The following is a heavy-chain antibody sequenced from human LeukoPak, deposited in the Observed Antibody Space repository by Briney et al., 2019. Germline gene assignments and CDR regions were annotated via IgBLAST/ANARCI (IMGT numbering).Heavy chain of an antibody. CDR1: GGSIRSGNYY. D-gene: IGHD2-15*01. CDR2: IYFSGST. J-gene: IGHJ6*02. Sequence: SETLSLTCTVSGGSIRSGNYYWSWIRQPPGKGLEWIGYIYFSGSTNYNPSLKSRVTMSLDRPNNQFSLKLSSVTAADTAVYYCARVGGSNFYYYGMDVWGQGTTVTVSS. V-gene: IGHV4-30-4*01. CDR3: ARVGGSNFYYYGMDV.